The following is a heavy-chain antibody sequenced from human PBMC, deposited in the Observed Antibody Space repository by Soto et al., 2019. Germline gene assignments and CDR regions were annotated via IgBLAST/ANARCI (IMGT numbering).Heavy chain of an antibody. V-gene: IGHV4-39*01. CDR1: GVSISNTSYY. CDR3: ARFYYTGTGLDY. Sequence: SETLSLTCTVSGVSISNTSYYWGWIRQPPGKGLEWIGTIYYTGSTYYNPSLKSRITVSVDTSKNLLSLRLTSVTAADTAVYYCARFYYTGTGLDYWGQGTLVTVS. D-gene: IGHD3-3*01. J-gene: IGHJ4*02. CDR2: IYYTGST.